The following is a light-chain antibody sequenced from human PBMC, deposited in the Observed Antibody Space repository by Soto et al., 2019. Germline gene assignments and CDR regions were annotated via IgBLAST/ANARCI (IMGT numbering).Light chain of an antibody. CDR1: QSVSSSY. Sequence: SQSVSSSYLAWYQQKPGQAPRLLIYGASSRATGIPDRFSGSGSGTDFTLTISRLEPEDLAVYYCQQYGSSPRTFGQGTKVDIK. CDR3: QQYGSSPRT. V-gene: IGKV3-20*01. J-gene: IGKJ1*01. CDR2: GAS.